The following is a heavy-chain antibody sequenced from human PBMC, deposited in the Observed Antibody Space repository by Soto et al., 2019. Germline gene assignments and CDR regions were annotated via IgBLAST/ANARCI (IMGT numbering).Heavy chain of an antibody. D-gene: IGHD2-15*01. V-gene: IGHV3-48*02. CDR2: ISSSKRNI. J-gene: IGHJ6*02. Sequence: GGSLRLSCAASGFTFRSYSMNWVRQAPGKGLEWVSCISSSKRNINYADSVKCRFIIYRDNAKNSLYLQMHSLRDEDTAVYYCAREGWPLLQTGMDVWGQGTTVTVSS. CDR3: AREGWPLLQTGMDV. CDR1: GFTFRSYS.